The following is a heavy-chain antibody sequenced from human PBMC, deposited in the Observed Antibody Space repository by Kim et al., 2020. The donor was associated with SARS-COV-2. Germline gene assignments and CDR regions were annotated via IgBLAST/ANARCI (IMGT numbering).Heavy chain of an antibody. CDR1: GLSFSNSW. CDR3: VRGGGNFDF. Sequence: GGSLRLSCVASGLSFSNSWMTWVRQAPGKGLECVANIKQDGSEKYYVDSVKGRFTISRDNAKNSLYLQMNSLRAEDTAVYYCVRGGGNFDFWGQGTLVTVSS. V-gene: IGHV3-7*01. CDR2: IKQDGSEK. J-gene: IGHJ4*02. D-gene: IGHD1-26*01.